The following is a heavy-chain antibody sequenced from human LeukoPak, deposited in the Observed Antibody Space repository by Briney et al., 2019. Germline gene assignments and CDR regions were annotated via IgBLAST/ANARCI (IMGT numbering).Heavy chain of an antibody. V-gene: IGHV4-4*02. Sequence: PSETLSLTCAVSGGSISSSNWWSWVRQAPGKGLEWIGEIYHSGSTNYNPSLKSRVTISVDKSKNQFSLKLSSVTAADTAVYYCARLVNGFPMVRGVIKGIDDYWGQGTLVTVSS. D-gene: IGHD3-10*01. CDR2: IYHSGST. J-gene: IGHJ4*02. CDR3: ARLVNGFPMVRGVIKGIDDY. CDR1: GGSISSSNW.